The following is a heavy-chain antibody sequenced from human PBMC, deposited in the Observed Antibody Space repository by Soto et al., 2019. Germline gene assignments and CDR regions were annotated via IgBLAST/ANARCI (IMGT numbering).Heavy chain of an antibody. CDR1: GFTFGDYW. Sequence: HPGGSLRLSCAASGFTFGDYWMHWVRQPPGKGPEWVSRMTGDGRTTQYADSVRGRFTASRDNAKSTLYLQMNSLRDEDTAVYYCATAEVDYWGPGTLATVSS. J-gene: IGHJ4*02. V-gene: IGHV3-74*03. CDR2: MTGDGRTT. CDR3: ATAEVDY.